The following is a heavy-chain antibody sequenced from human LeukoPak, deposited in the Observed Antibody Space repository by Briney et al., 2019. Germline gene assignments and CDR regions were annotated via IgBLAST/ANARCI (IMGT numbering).Heavy chain of an antibody. CDR2: IYTSGST. D-gene: IGHD6-19*01. CDR3: ARGTSSSACLGCFDY. Sequence: SETLPLTCCVSGVHISCYLWSWIRQPAGKGLEWIGRIYTSGSTNYNPSLKSRVTMSVDTSKNQFSLKLSSVTAADTAVYYCARGTSSSACLGCFDYWGQGILVTVSS. V-gene: IGHV4-4*07. J-gene: IGHJ4*02. CDR1: GVHISCYL.